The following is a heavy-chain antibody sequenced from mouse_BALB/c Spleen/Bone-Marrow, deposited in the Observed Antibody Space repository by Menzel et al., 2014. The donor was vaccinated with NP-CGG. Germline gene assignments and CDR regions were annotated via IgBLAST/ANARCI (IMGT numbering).Heavy chain of an antibody. V-gene: IGHV5-9-2*01. D-gene: IGHD2-1*01. CDR3: ARQNGNYGYYYAMDY. Sequence: EVKLMESGGGLVKPGGSLKLSCAASGFTFSSYGMSWVRRTPEKRLEWVATISGGGSYTYYPDSVKGRFTISRDNAKNNLYLQMSSRRSEDTALYYCARQNGNYGYYYAMDYWGQGTSVTVSS. J-gene: IGHJ4*01. CDR1: GFTFSSYG. CDR2: ISGGGSYT.